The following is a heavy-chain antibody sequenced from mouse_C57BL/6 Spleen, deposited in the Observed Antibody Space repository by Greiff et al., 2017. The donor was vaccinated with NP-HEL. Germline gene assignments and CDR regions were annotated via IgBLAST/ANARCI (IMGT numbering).Heavy chain of an antibody. CDR3: AIPSFYSNYDYYAMDY. J-gene: IGHJ4*01. CDR1: GYTFTSYW. V-gene: IGHV1-64*01. Sequence: VQLQQPGAELVKPGASVKLSCKASGYTFTSYWMHWVKQRPGQGLEWIGMIHPNSGSTNYNEKFKSKATLTVDKSSSTAYMQLSSLTSEDSAVYYCAIPSFYSNYDYYAMDYWGQGTSVTVSS. CDR2: IHPNSGST. D-gene: IGHD2-5*01.